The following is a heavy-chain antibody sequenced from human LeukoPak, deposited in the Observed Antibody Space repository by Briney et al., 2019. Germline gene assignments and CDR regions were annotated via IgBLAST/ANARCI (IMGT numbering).Heavy chain of an antibody. J-gene: IGHJ4*02. CDR1: GFTFSNAW. CDR2: IKNKTDGGTT. CDR3: TTGWSTTRDY. Sequence: GGSLRLSCAASGFTFSNAWMSWVRQPPGKGLEWVGRIKNKTDGGTTDYAAHVKGRFTISRDDSKNTLYLQMNSLKTEDTAVYYCTTGWSTTRDYWGQGTLVTVSS. V-gene: IGHV3-15*01. D-gene: IGHD1-26*01.